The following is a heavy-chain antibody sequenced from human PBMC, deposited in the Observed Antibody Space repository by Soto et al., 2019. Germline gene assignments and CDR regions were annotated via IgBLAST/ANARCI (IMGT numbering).Heavy chain of an antibody. D-gene: IGHD2-15*01. V-gene: IGHV4-34*01. CDR2: INNSGRT. J-gene: IGHJ3*02. CDR1: GGSFSGYY. Sequence: QVQLQQWGAGLLKPSETLSLTCAVYGGSFSGYYWSWIRQPPGKGRGGFGEINNSGRTTYNPSLKLGVTISVDTSKNQCSLRLGFVTAADTAVYYCEVSPLYCSGGSCYSDENAFDIWGQGTMVTVSS. CDR3: EVSPLYCSGGSCYSDENAFDI.